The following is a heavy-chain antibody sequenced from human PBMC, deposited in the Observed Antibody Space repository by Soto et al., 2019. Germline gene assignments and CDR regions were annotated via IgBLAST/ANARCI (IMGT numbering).Heavy chain of an antibody. J-gene: IGHJ3*02. CDR2: VYSSGST. V-gene: IGHV4-59*01. CDR3: ARNPSGNLRIEAFDI. D-gene: IGHD4-4*01. CDR1: GGAMHNYY. Sequence: WETLSLTCAVSGGAMHNYYWHWIRQSPRKGLEWIGYVYSSGSTTHNPSLRNRVSVSLDLAKNQVSLSLRSVTAADTAVYYCARNPSGNLRIEAFDIWGQGTMVTVSS.